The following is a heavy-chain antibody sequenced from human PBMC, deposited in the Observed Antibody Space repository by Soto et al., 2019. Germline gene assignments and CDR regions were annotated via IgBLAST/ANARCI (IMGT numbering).Heavy chain of an antibody. J-gene: IGHJ4*02. CDR1: GGSISSYY. D-gene: IGHD6-19*01. Sequence: SETLSLTCTVSGGSISSYYWSWIRQPPGKGLEWIGYIYYSGSTNYNPSLKSRVTISVDTSKNQFSLKLSSVTAADTAVYYCARGRVFYENSGHHLPFDFWGRGSLVT. CDR3: ARGRVFYENSGHHLPFDF. V-gene: IGHV4-59*01. CDR2: IYYSGST.